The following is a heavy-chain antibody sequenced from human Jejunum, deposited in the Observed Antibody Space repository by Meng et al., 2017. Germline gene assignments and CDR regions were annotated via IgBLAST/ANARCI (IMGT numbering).Heavy chain of an antibody. CDR3: ARDGYSLSAFDI. CDR1: GGSFSNYY. D-gene: IGHD5-24*01. CDR2: NTHGGST. V-gene: IGHV4-34*01. J-gene: IGHJ3*02. Sequence: SQTLSPTCGVYGGSFSNYYWTWVRQLPGKGLEWIGENTHGGSTNYNPSLKSRVTISADTSKNQFALNRTSVTAADTAVYYCARDGYSLSAFDIWGQGTMVTVSS.